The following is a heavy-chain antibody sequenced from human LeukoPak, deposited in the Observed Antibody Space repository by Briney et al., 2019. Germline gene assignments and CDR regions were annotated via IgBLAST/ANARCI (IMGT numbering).Heavy chain of an antibody. D-gene: IGHD3-10*01. Sequence: PGVSLRLSCAASGFTFSSYAMTWVRQAPGKGLEWVSVISGSGGSTYYADSVKGRFTISRDNSKNTLYLQMNSLRAEDTAVYYCAKDLSFAGRSAFDIWGQGTMVTVSS. J-gene: IGHJ3*02. CDR3: AKDLSFAGRSAFDI. CDR2: ISGSGGST. V-gene: IGHV3-23*01. CDR1: GFTFSSYA.